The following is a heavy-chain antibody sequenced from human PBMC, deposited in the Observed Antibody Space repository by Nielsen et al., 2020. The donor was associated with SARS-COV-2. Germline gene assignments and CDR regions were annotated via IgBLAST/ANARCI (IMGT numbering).Heavy chain of an antibody. V-gene: IGHV4-61*01. CDR2: IYYSGST. D-gene: IGHD5-18*01. CDR1: GGSVSSGSYY. CDR3: AAAAGYSYGYYFDY. Sequence: SETLSLTCTVSGGSVSSGSYYWSWIRQPPGKGLEWIGYIYYSGSTNYNPSLKSRVTISVDTSKNQFSLKLSSVTAADTAVYYCAAAAGYSYGYYFDYWGQGTLVTVSS. J-gene: IGHJ4*02.